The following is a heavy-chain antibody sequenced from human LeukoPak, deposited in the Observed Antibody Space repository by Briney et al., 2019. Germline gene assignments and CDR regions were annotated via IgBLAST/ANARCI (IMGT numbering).Heavy chain of an antibody. D-gene: IGHD3-22*01. V-gene: IGHV1-46*02. J-gene: IGHJ4*02. CDR3: AREGLRRGYDSIDY. CDR1: GVTLNSYA. Sequence: ASVKVSCKASGVTLNSYAITWVRQAPGQGLEWMGIINPSGGSTSYAQKFQGRVTMTRDTSTSTVYMELSSLRSEDTAVYYCAREGLRRGYDSIDYWGQGTLVTVSS. CDR2: INPSGGST.